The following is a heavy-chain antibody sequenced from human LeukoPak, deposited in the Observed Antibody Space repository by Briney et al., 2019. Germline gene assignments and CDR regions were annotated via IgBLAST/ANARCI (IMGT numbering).Heavy chain of an antibody. CDR3: AKDQEVRYSYGSATYYFDY. V-gene: IGHV3-21*04. CDR1: GFTFRSYS. Sequence: GGSLRLSCAASGFTFRSYSMNWVRQAPGKGLEWVSAIDPSSTYIYYADSVKGRFTISRDNSKNTLYLQMNSLRAEDTAVYYCAKDQEVRYSYGSATYYFDYWGQGTLVTVSS. D-gene: IGHD5-18*01. CDR2: IDPSSTYI. J-gene: IGHJ4*02.